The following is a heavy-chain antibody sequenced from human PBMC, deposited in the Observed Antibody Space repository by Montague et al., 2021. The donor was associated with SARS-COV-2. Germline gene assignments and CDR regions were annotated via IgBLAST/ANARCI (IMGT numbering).Heavy chain of an antibody. J-gene: IGHJ4*02. V-gene: IGHV3-11*01. CDR1: GFSFSDYY. CDR3: ARRGKAITVPYFDY. Sequence: SRRLSCAASGFSFSDYYMTWIRQAPGKGLEWVSYISSGGLSIYYSDSVKGRFTISRDNANKTLFPQMNSLRAEDTAVYYCARRGKAITVPYFDYWGQGTPVAVSS. D-gene: IGHD3-3*01. CDR2: ISSGGLSI.